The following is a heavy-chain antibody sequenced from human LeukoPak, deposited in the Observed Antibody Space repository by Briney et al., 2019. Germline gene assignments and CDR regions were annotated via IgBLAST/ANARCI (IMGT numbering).Heavy chain of an antibody. CDR2: IYSGGST. CDR3: AIRGENDSTGSRTDY. V-gene: IGHV3-53*01. Sequence: PGGSLRLSCAASGFTVSSNYMSWVRQAPGKGLEWVSVIYSGGSTYYADFVKGRFTISRDNSKHTLYLQMNSLRAADTAVYYCAIRGENDSTGSRTDYWGQGTLVTVSS. J-gene: IGHJ4*02. D-gene: IGHD3-22*01. CDR1: GFTVSSNY.